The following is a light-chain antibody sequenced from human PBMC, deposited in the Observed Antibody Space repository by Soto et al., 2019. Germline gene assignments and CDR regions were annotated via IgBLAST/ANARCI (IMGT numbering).Light chain of an antibody. CDR3: QKYNSAPRT. V-gene: IGKV1-27*01. CDR1: QGISNF. Sequence: DIQMTQSPSSLSASVGDIVTITCRASQGISNFLAWYQQKPGKVPKVLIYGASTLQSGVPSRFSGSGTGTDFTLTIISPQPEDVATYYCQKYNSAPRTFDQGTKVEIK. J-gene: IGKJ1*01. CDR2: GAS.